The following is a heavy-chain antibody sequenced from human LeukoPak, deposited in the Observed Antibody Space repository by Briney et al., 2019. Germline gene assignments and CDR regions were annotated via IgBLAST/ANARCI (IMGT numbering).Heavy chain of an antibody. J-gene: IGHJ4*02. V-gene: IGHV1-18*01. CDR2: ISAYNGNT. Sequence: GASVKVSCKASGYTFTSYGISWVRQAPGQGLEWMGWISAYNGNTNYAQKLQGRVTMTTNTSTSTAYMELRSLRSDDTAVYYCARELYYDFWSGYFRGYYFDYWGQGTLVTVSS. CDR1: GYTFTSYG. CDR3: ARELYYDFWSGYFRGYYFDY. D-gene: IGHD3-3*01.